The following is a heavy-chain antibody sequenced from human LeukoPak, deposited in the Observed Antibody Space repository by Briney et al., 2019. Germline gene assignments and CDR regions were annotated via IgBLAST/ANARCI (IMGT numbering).Heavy chain of an antibody. V-gene: IGHV4-61*02. CDR3: AREGARYSGYDS. D-gene: IGHD5-12*01. CDR2: IYTSGST. J-gene: IGHJ4*02. CDR1: GGSISSGSYY. Sequence: SETLSLTCTVSGGSISSGSYYWSWIRQPAGRGLEWIGRIYTSGSTNYNPSLKSRVTISVDTSKNQFSLKLSSVTAADTAVYYCAREGARYSGYDSWGQGTLVTVSS.